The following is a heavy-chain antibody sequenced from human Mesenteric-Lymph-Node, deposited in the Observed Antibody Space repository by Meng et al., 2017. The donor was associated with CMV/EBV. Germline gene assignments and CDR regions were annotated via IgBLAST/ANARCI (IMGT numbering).Heavy chain of an antibody. Sequence: GESLKISCAASGFTFSDYYMSWIRQAPGKGLEWVSYISSSGSTIYYADSVKGRFTISRDDAKSSMYLQMDSLRVEDTAVYYCARESWSGSLDHWGQGTLVTVSS. J-gene: IGHJ5*02. CDR1: GFTFSDYY. CDR2: ISSSGSTI. D-gene: IGHD1-26*01. V-gene: IGHV3-11*04. CDR3: ARESWSGSLDH.